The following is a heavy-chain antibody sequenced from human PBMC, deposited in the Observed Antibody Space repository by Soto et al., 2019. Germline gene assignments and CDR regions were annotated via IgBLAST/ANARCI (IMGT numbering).Heavy chain of an antibody. J-gene: IGHJ2*01. CDR3: AKGRDYPWYFDL. Sequence: EVQLLESGGGLVQPGGSLRLSCAASGFTFSSYAMSWVRQAPGKGLEWVSAISGSGGSTYYADSVKGRFTISRDNSKNTLYLQRNSLRAEDTAVYYCAKGRDYPWYFDLWGRGTLVTVSS. CDR2: ISGSGGST. V-gene: IGHV3-23*01. CDR1: GFTFSSYA. D-gene: IGHD4-17*01.